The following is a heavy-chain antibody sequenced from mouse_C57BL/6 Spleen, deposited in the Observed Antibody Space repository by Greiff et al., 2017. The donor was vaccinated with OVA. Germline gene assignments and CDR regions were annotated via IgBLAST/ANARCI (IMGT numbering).Heavy chain of an antibody. J-gene: IGHJ1*03. CDR1: GYTFTSYW. CDR3: ARDGYQGYFDV. D-gene: IGHD2-3*01. Sequence: QVQLQQPGAELVRPGSSVKLSCKASGYTFTSYWMHWVKQRPIQGLEWIGNIDPSDSETHYNQKFKDKATLTVDKSSSTAYMQLSSLTSEDSAVYYCARDGYQGYFDVWGTGTTVTVSS. CDR2: IDPSDSET. V-gene: IGHV1-52*01.